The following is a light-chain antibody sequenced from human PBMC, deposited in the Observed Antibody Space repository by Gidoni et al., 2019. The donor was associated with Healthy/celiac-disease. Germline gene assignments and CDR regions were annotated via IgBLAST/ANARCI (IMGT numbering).Light chain of an antibody. CDR1: QSVSSN. V-gene: IGKV3-15*01. Sequence: EIVMPQSPATLSVSPGERATLSCRASQSVSSNLAWYQQKPGQAPRLLIYGASTRATGIPARFSGSGSGTEFTLTISSLQSEDCAVYYWQQYNNWPLYTFGQGTKLEIK. J-gene: IGKJ2*01. CDR2: GAS. CDR3: QQYNNWPLYT.